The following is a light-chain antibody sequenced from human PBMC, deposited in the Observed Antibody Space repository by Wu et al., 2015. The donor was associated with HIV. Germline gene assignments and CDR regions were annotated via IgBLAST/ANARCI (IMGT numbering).Light chain of an antibody. J-gene: IGKJ2*01. CDR2: GVS. V-gene: IGKV3-20*01. Sequence: EIVLTQSPGTLSLSPGERATLSCRATQDVSSTYLGWYQQKPGQAPRLLIYGVSSRATGIPDRFSGSGSGTDFTLTISRLEPEDSAVYYCQQYGSSPYTFGQGTKLEIK. CDR3: QQYGSSPYT. CDR1: QDVSSTY.